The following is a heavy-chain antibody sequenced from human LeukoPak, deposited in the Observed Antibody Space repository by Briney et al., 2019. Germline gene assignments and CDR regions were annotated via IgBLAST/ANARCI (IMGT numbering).Heavy chain of an antibody. J-gene: IGHJ5*02. CDR3: ARALAAAVYNWFDP. D-gene: IGHD6-13*01. Sequence: SETLSLTCTVSGGSISSSSYYWGWIRQPPGKGLEWIGSTYYSGSTYYNPSLKSRVTISVDTSKNQFSLKLSSVTAADTAVYYCARALAAAVYNWFDPWGQGTLVTVSS. CDR1: GGSISSSSYY. V-gene: IGHV4-39*01. CDR2: TYYSGST.